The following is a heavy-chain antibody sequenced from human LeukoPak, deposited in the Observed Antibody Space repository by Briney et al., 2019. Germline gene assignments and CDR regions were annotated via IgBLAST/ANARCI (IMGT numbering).Heavy chain of an antibody. Sequence: PGGSLRLSCAASGFTFSSYGMHWVRQAPGKGLEWVAVISYDGSNKYYADSVKGRFTISRDNSKNTLYLQMNSLRAEDTAVYYCAKDSRVGATVSDAFDIWGQGTMVTVSS. CDR3: AKDSRVGATVSDAFDI. CDR2: ISYDGSNK. CDR1: GFTFSSYG. J-gene: IGHJ3*02. V-gene: IGHV3-30*18. D-gene: IGHD1-26*01.